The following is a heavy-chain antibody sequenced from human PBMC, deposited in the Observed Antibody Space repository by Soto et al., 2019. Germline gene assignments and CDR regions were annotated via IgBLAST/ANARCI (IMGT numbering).Heavy chain of an antibody. J-gene: IGHJ4*02. CDR1: GFTFSDYY. Sequence: PGGSLRLSCAASGFTFSDYYMSWIRQAPGKGLEWVSSISSSSSYTNYADSVKGRFTISRDNAKNSLYLQMNSLRAEDTAVYYCARAHDPSPGIAAAGTDYWGQGTLVTVSS. CDR2: ISSSSSYT. V-gene: IGHV3-11*06. CDR3: ARAHDPSPGIAAAGTDY. D-gene: IGHD6-13*01.